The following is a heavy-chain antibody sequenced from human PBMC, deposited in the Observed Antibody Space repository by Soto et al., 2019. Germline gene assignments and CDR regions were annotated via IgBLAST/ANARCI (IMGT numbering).Heavy chain of an antibody. CDR3: ARDQVITGTTFLYYYGMDV. V-gene: IGHV3-33*01. CDR2: IWYDGSNK. J-gene: IGHJ6*02. CDR1: GFTFSGYG. D-gene: IGHD1-7*01. Sequence: PGGSLRLSCAAAGFTFSGYGMHWIRQAPAKGLEWVAVIWYDGSNKYYADSVKGRFTISRDNSKNTLYLQMNSLRAEDTAVYYCARDQVITGTTFLYYYGMDVWGQGTTVTVSS.